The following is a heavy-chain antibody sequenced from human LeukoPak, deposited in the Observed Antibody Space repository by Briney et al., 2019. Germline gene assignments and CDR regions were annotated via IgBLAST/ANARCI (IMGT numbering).Heavy chain of an antibody. CDR3: ARDLGSGGTCLGY. CDR2: IKPDGTEK. CDR1: GFTFSNYW. J-gene: IGHJ4*02. D-gene: IGHD2-15*01. Sequence: GGSLTLSCAGSGFTFSNYWMTWVRQAPGKGLEWVANIKPDGTEKNYVDSVKGRFTISRDNAKNSLYLQMNRLTAEDTAVYFCARDLGSGGTCLGYWGQGTLVTVSS. V-gene: IGHV3-7*05.